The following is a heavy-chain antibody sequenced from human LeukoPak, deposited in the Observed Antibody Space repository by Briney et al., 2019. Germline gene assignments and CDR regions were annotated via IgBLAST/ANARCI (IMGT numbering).Heavy chain of an antibody. D-gene: IGHD3-10*01. V-gene: IGHV3-23*01. CDR2: ISGSGGST. CDR3: AKQASYYGSGSYSWFDP. Sequence: GGSLRLSCAASGFTFSSYAMSWDRQAPGKGLEWVSAISGSGGSTYYADSVKGRFTISRDNSKNTLYLQMNSLRAEDTAVYYCAKQASYYGSGSYSWFDPWGQGTLVTVSS. J-gene: IGHJ5*02. CDR1: GFTFSSYA.